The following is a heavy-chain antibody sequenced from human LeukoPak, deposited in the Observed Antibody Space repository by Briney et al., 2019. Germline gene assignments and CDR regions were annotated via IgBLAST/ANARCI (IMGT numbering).Heavy chain of an antibody. Sequence: PSETLSLTCTVSGGSLSSSSYYWGWIRQPPGKGLEWIGSIYYSGSTYYNPSLKSRVTISVDTSKNQFSLKLSSVTAADTAVYYCARHVYGSGSYYFDYWGQGTLVTVSS. CDR1: GGSLSSSSYY. CDR3: ARHVYGSGSYYFDY. D-gene: IGHD3-10*01. CDR2: IYYSGST. J-gene: IGHJ4*02. V-gene: IGHV4-39*01.